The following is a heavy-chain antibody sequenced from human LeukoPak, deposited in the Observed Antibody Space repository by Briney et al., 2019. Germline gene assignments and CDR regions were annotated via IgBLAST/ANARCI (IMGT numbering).Heavy chain of an antibody. Sequence: SVNVSCKASVGTFSSYAISGVRQAPGQGLEWMGGIIPIFGTANYAQKFQGRVTITADESTSTAYMELSSLRSEDTAVYYCARESPYGIRNWGQGTLVTVSS. CDR3: ARESPYGIRN. CDR2: IIPIFGTA. D-gene: IGHD4-17*01. J-gene: IGHJ4*02. CDR1: VGTFSSYA. V-gene: IGHV1-69*13.